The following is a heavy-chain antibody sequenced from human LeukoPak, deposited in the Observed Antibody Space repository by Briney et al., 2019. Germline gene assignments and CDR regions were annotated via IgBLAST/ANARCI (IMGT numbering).Heavy chain of an antibody. J-gene: IGHJ4*02. Sequence: GGSLRLSCAASGITFSRSWMSWVRQAPGKGLEWVAFIKEDGSEKYYVDPVKGRFTISRDNAENSLYLQMNSLRAEDTAVYYCARDRGGRTGLDDWGQGTLVTVSS. CDR2: IKEDGSEK. D-gene: IGHD2-15*01. CDR3: ARDRGGRTGLDD. V-gene: IGHV3-7*04. CDR1: GITFSRSW.